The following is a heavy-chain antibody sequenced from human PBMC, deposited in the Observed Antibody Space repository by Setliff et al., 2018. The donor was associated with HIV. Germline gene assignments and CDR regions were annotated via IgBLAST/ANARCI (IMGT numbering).Heavy chain of an antibody. CDR1: GGSISSDNYY. D-gene: IGHD1-1*01. CDR3: MRDGSRTTGMTGYYYGVDV. J-gene: IGHJ6*02. V-gene: IGHV4-39*07. Sequence: SETLSLTCTVPGGSISSDNYYWGWIRQSPGKGLEWIASMHGSGNTHYNPSLQSRITISMDTSKNQFSLTLSSVTAADTAIYFCMRDGSRTTGMTGYYYGVDVWGQGTTVTVSS. CDR2: MHGSGNT.